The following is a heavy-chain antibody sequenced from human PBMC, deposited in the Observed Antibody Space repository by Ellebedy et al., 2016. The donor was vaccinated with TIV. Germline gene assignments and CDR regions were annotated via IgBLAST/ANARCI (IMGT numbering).Heavy chain of an antibody. CDR2: VTHSGGT. CDR1: SGSFSGYF. CDR3: ARGIPQAWELLAT. D-gene: IGHD1-26*01. Sequence: SETLSLXXAVYSGSFSGYFWTWIRQSPGKGLEWIGEVTHSGGTNYNPSLQSRVIISLDTSKGQLSLQLSSVTAADTAVYYCARGIPQAWELLATWGQGTLVTVSS. J-gene: IGHJ5*02. V-gene: IGHV4-34*01.